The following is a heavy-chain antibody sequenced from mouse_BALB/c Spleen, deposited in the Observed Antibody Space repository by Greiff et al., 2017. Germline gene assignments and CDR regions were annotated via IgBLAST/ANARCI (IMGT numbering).Heavy chain of an antibody. D-gene: IGHD2-1*01. CDR1: GYTFTSYW. CDR3: ARGGNYGIDGYFDV. V-gene: IGHV1S127*01. Sequence: VKLQESGPELVRPGASVKMSCKASGYTFTSYWMHWVKQRPGQGLEWIGMIDPSNSETRLNQKFKDKATLNVDKSSNTAYMQLSSLTSEDSAVYYCARGGNYGIDGYFDVWGAGTTVTVSS. J-gene: IGHJ1*01. CDR2: IDPSNSET.